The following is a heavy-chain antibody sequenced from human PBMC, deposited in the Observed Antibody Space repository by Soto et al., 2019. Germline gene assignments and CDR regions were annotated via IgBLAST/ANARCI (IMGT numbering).Heavy chain of an antibody. D-gene: IGHD3-9*01. J-gene: IGHJ4*02. Sequence: PGESLKISCRTSGTNYWIAWVRQGPGKGLEWLGIIYPGDSDTRYSPSFQGQVTISADKSINTTYLRWSTLKASDSGIYFCARGYYALWSGPIDYWGQGTMVTVSS. CDR3: ARGYYALWSGPIDY. CDR2: IYPGDSDT. CDR1: GTNYW. V-gene: IGHV5-51*01.